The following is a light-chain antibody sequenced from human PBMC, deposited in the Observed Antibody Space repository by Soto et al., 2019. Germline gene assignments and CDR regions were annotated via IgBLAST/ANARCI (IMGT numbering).Light chain of an antibody. CDR2: SNN. Sequence: QSVLTQPPSASGTPGQRVTISCSGSSSNIGSNYVYWYQQLPGTAPKLLIYSNNQRPSGVPDRFSGSKSGTSASLAISGLQSEDEADYYCAAWDDSLNGRVFGGGTKVTVL. V-gene: IGLV1-44*01. CDR3: AAWDDSLNGRV. CDR1: SSNIGSNY. J-gene: IGLJ3*02.